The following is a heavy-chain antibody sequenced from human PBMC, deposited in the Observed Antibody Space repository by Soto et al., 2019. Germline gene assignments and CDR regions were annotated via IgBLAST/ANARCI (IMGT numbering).Heavy chain of an antibody. CDR3: AREVELVLGAFDI. D-gene: IGHD6-13*01. CDR2: ISSSSSYI. J-gene: IGHJ3*02. CDR1: GFTFSSYS. V-gene: IGHV3-21*01. Sequence: LGLSCAASGFTFSSYSMNWVRQAPGKGLEWVSSISSSSSYIYYADSVKGRFTISRDNANNSLYLQMNSLRAEDTAVYYCAREVELVLGAFDIWGQGTMVTVSS.